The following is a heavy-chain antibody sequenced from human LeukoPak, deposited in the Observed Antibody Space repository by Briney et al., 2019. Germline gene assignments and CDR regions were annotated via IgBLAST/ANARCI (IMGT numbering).Heavy chain of an antibody. J-gene: IGHJ3*02. Sequence: NPSETLSLTCTVSGGSISSYYWSWIRQPPGKGLEWIGYIYYSGSTNYNPSLKSRVTISVDTSENQFSLKLSSVTAADTAVYYCASRGRGNAFDIWGQGTMVTVSS. CDR2: IYYSGST. CDR1: GGSISSYY. CDR3: ASRGRGNAFDI. D-gene: IGHD1-26*01. V-gene: IGHV4-59*01.